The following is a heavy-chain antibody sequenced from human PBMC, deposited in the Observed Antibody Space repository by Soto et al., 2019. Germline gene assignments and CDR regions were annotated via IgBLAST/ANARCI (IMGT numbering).Heavy chain of an antibody. J-gene: IGHJ4*02. Sequence: EVQLVESGGGLVKPGGSLRLSCAASGFTFSDYTMSWVRQAPGKGLEWVSSITSGSSFIYYADSVNGRLTIARDDAKNSLDLQMNSLRAGDRAVYYCVQWLPARIWGQGTLFPVSS. D-gene: IGHD6-19*01. V-gene: IGHV3-21*01. CDR1: GFTFSDYT. CDR2: ITSGSSFI. CDR3: VQWLPARI.